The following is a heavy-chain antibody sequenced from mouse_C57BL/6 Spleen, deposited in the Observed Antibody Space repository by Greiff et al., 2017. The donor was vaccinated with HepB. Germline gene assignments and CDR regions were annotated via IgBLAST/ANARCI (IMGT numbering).Heavy chain of an antibody. V-gene: IGHV1-50*01. CDR2: IDPSDSYT. D-gene: IGHD1-1*01. CDR3: ARAGSSRYFDV. Sequence: VQLQQSGAELVKPGASVKLSCKASGYTFTSYWMQWVKQRPGQGLEWIGEIDPSDSYTNYNQKFKGKATLTVDTSSSTAYMQLSSLTSEDSAVYYCARAGSSRYFDVWGTGTTVTVSS. CDR1: GYTFTSYW. J-gene: IGHJ1*03.